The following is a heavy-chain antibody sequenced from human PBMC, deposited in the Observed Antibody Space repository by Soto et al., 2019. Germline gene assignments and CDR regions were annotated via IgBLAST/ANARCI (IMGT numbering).Heavy chain of an antibody. D-gene: IGHD3-22*01. Sequence: EVQLVESGGGLVKPGGSLRLSCAASGFTFSTYSLHWVRQAPGKGLEWVSSISSTSSYIYYADSVKGRFTISRDNAKNSLYLQMNSLRAEDTAVSYCVRDVNYYDSSGYRDYWGQGTLVTVSS. CDR2: ISSTSSYI. CDR1: GFTFSTYS. CDR3: VRDVNYYDSSGYRDY. J-gene: IGHJ4*02. V-gene: IGHV3-21*01.